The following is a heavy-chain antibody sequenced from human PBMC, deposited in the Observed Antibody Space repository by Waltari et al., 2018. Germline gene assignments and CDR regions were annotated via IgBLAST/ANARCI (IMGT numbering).Heavy chain of an antibody. CDR1: GFTFSNNW. CDR2: ISEDASER. Sequence: EVQLVESGGNLVHPGGSRRLSCVAAGFTFSNNWMSWVRQAPGKGLEWVAKISEDASERYYVDSVKGRFTISRDNAKNSLYLEMNSLRAEDTAMYYCARDIAYSLDYWGQGTLVTVSS. CDR3: ARDIAYSLDY. V-gene: IGHV3-7*01. J-gene: IGHJ4*02. D-gene: IGHD4-4*01.